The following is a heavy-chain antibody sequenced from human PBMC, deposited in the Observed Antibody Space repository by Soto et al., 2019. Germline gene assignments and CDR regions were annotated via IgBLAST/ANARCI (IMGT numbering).Heavy chain of an antibody. CDR2: IKSKTAGGAR. Sequence: EVQLVESGGDLVEPGGSLRLSCVTSGFMFSSAWMSWVRQAPGKGLEWVGRIKSKTAGGARDYAAPVNGRFSISRDDSKSTLYLQMNRLRAEDTALYYCVEGWNDFWGQGTLVTVSS. D-gene: IGHD1-1*01. V-gene: IGHV3-15*01. CDR3: VEGWNDF. CDR1: GFMFSSAW. J-gene: IGHJ4*02.